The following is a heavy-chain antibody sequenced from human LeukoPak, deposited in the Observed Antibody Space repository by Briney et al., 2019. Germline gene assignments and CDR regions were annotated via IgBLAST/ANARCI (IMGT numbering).Heavy chain of an antibody. D-gene: IGHD3-3*01. CDR2: IRYDGSNK. CDR3: ARVYDFWSGYYTDYYYYMDV. Sequence: QTGGSLRLSCAASGFTFSSYGMHWVRQAPGKGLEWVAFIRYDGSNKYYADSVKGRFTISRDNSKNTLYLQMNSLRAEDTAVYYCARVYDFWSGYYTDYYYYMDVWGKGTTVTVSS. CDR1: GFTFSSYG. J-gene: IGHJ6*03. V-gene: IGHV3-30*02.